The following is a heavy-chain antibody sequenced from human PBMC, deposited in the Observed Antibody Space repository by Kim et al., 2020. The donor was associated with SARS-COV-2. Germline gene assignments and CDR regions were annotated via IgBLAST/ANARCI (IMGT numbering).Heavy chain of an antibody. V-gene: IGHV6-1*01. Sequence: VSGKSRITINPDTSKNQFSLQLNSVTPEETAVYYCARDRRIAVAGTSLDYWGQGTLVTVSS. J-gene: IGHJ4*02. CDR3: ARDRRIAVAGTSLDY. D-gene: IGHD6-19*01.